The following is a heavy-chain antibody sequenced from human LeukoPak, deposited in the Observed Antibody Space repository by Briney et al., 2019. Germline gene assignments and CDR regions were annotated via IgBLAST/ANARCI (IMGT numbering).Heavy chain of an antibody. Sequence: ASVKVSCKASGYTFTSYYMHWVRQAPGQGLEWMGLINPTGGSTGYAQKFQGRVTLTRDMSTSTDYMELSSLRSEDTAIYYCARDNSVGDNAWWFDPWGQGTLVTVSS. V-gene: IGHV1-46*01. J-gene: IGHJ5*02. D-gene: IGHD1-26*01. CDR3: ARDNSVGDNAWWFDP. CDR1: GYTFTSYY. CDR2: INPTGGST.